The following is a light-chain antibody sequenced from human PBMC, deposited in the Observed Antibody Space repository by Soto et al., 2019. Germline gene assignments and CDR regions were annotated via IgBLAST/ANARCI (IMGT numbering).Light chain of an antibody. CDR2: SNN. J-gene: IGLJ2*01. V-gene: IGLV1-44*01. CDR1: SSNIGSNT. Sequence: QSVLTQPPSASGTPGQRVTISCSGSSSNIGSNTVNWYQQLPGTAPKLLIYSNNQRPSGVPDRFSGSKSGTSASLAISGLPFEDGADYYCAAWDGRLDCSVVSRGGTKLTVL. CDR3: AAWDGRLDCSVV.